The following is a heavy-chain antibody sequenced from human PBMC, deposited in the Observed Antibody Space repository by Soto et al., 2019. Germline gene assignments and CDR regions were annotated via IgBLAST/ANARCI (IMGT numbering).Heavy chain of an antibody. Sequence: QDQLVQSGAEVKKPGSSVKVSCKAFGGPFSSHTFSWVRQAPGQGLEWMGRIIPALGTTTYAQKFQGRVTIIADESVTTVYMELNSLRTEDTAVYYCARPDFGDYWYFDLWGRGPLVTFSS. CDR1: GGPFSSHT. D-gene: IGHD4-17*01. CDR3: ARPDFGDYWYFDL. J-gene: IGHJ2*01. V-gene: IGHV1-69*08. CDR2: IIPALGTT.